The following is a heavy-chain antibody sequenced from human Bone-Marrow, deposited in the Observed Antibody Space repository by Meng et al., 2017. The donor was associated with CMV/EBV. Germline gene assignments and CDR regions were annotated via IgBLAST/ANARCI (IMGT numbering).Heavy chain of an antibody. D-gene: IGHD2-2*02. V-gene: IGHV4-59*01. CDR1: GGSISSYY. Sequence: GSLRLSCTGSGGSISSYYWSWIRQPPGKGLEWIGYIYYSGSTNYNPSLKSRVTISVDTSKNQFSLKLSSVTAADTAVYYCARCGVVPAAIHGWYYYYGMDVWGQGTTVTVSS. J-gene: IGHJ6*02. CDR3: ARCGVVPAAIHGWYYYYGMDV. CDR2: IYYSGST.